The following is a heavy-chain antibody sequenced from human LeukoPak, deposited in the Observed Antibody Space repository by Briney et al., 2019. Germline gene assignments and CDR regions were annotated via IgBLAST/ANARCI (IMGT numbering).Heavy chain of an antibody. J-gene: IGHJ4*02. CDR1: GFSISSYA. Sequence: GGSLRLSCAASGFSISSYAMTWVRQAPGKGLEWVSSIRGGGDTTYYADPVKGRFTISRDNSKNTLYLQMNSLRAEDTAVYYCAKAQRITMIVVVIPFDYWGQGTLVTVSS. D-gene: IGHD3-22*01. CDR2: IRGGGDTT. V-gene: IGHV3-23*01. CDR3: AKAQRITMIVVVIPFDY.